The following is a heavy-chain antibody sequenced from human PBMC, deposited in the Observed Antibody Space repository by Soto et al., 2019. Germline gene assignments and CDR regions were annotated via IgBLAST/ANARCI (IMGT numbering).Heavy chain of an antibody. V-gene: IGHV4-39*01. J-gene: IGHJ5*02. D-gene: IGHD3-3*01. CDR1: GGSISSSSYY. CDR2: IYYSGST. Sequence: SETLSLTCTVSGGSISSSSYYWGWIRQPPGKGLEWIGSIYYSGSTYYNPSLKSRVTISVDTSKNQFSLKLSSVTAADTAVYYCASTFTIFGVATGGFDPWGQGTLVTVSS. CDR3: ASTFTIFGVATGGFDP.